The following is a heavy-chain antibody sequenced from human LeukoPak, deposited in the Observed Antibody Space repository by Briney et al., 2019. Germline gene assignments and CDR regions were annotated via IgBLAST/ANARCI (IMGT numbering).Heavy chain of an antibody. J-gene: IGHJ5*02. CDR2: INHSGST. D-gene: IGHD6-6*01. V-gene: IGHV4-34*01. Sequence: PETLSLTCAVYGGSFSGYYWSWIRQPPGKGLEWIGEINHSGSTNYNPSLKSRVTISVDTSKNQFSLKLSSVTAADTAVYYCARLIAAPPPDPWGQGTLVTVSS. CDR3: ARLIAAPPPDP. CDR1: GGSFSGYY.